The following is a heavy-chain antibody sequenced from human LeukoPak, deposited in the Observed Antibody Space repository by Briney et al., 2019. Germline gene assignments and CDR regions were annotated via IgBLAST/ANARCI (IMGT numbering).Heavy chain of an antibody. D-gene: IGHD2-15*01. CDR2: IRGGCGET. CDR3: AIRLADCSGGGCRYNDAFDI. V-gene: IGHV3-23*01. CDR1: VFPLNNYP. Sequence: GVPLRLSCGPSVFPLNNYPNSGVRRSRGEGLEWGSSIRGGCGETYVAEYVKGRSTISRDHSKNTLHVQMNSLRAEDTAAYYCAIRLADCSGGGCRYNDAFDIWGQGTMVTVSS. J-gene: IGHJ3*02.